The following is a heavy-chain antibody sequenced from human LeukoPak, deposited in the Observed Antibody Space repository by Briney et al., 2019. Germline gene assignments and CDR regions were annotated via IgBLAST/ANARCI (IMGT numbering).Heavy chain of an antibody. CDR1: GGSFSGYY. J-gene: IGHJ6*02. Sequence: PSETLSLTCAVYGGSFSGYYWSWIRQPPGKGLEWIGEINRSGSTNYNPSLKSRVTISVDTSKNQFSLKLSSVTAADTAVYYCARGLGYCSSTSCYLGDYYYYGMDVWGQGTTVTVSS. V-gene: IGHV4-34*01. D-gene: IGHD2-2*01. CDR3: ARGLGYCSSTSCYLGDYYYYGMDV. CDR2: INRSGST.